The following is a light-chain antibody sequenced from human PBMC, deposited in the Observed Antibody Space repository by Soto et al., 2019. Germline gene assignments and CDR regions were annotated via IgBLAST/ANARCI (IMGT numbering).Light chain of an antibody. CDR2: GGS. CDR3: QQIYTITLT. V-gene: IGKV1-39*01. CDR1: QSIGSY. Sequence: DIQTTQSPSALAASLGVRFTITCRASQSIGSYLNWYQQKPGKAPNXXMHGGSILQSGVPPRFSGVGGGTDFTLTISSLKPEDVASYYCQQIYTITLTFGGGTKVDIK. J-gene: IGKJ4*01.